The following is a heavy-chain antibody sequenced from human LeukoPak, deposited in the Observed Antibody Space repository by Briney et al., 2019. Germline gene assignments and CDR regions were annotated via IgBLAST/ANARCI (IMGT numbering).Heavy chain of an antibody. V-gene: IGHV1-2*02. Sequence: ASVKVSCKASGYTFTGYYMRWVRQAPGQGLGWMGWINPNSGGTNYAQKFQGRVTMTRDTSISTAYMELSRLRSDDTAVYYCARDDHSPYYYDSSGRNWFDPWGQGTLVTVSS. CDR1: GYTFTGYY. J-gene: IGHJ5*02. D-gene: IGHD3-22*01. CDR3: ARDDHSPYYYDSSGRNWFDP. CDR2: INPNSGGT.